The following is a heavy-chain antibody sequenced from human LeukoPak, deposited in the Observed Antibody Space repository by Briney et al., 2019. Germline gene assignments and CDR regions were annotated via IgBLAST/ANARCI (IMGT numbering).Heavy chain of an antibody. V-gene: IGHV3-30*01. CDR3: ARVGSSRYAFDI. J-gene: IGHJ3*02. CDR2: ISYDGSNK. D-gene: IGHD3-16*02. Sequence: PGGSLRLSCAASGFTFSSYAMHWVRQAPGKGLEWVAVISYDGSNKYYADSVKGRFTISRDNSKDTLYLQMNSLRAEDTAVYYCARVGSSRYAFDIWGQGTMVTVSS. CDR1: GFTFSSYA.